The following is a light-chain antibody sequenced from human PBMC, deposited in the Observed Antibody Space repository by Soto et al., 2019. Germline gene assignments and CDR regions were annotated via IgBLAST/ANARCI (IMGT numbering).Light chain of an antibody. CDR1: HGFSGY. V-gene: IGKV3D-15*01. Sequence: IAWTQPPAPMSLSPWERATLSCRASHGFSGYLASYQHKPGQAPSLLIYDASTRATGIPARFSGSGSGTEFTLTISSLQYHDFAVYYCQQYNHSYSWTFGQGTKVDIK. CDR3: QQYNHSYSWT. CDR2: DAS. J-gene: IGKJ1*01.